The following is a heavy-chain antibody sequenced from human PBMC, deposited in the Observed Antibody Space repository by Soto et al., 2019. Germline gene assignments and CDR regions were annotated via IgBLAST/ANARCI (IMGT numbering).Heavy chain of an antibody. CDR2: IYYSGST. J-gene: IGHJ4*02. CDR3: ASYSMGVVSPFSFDY. CDR1: GGSVISGSYF. D-gene: IGHD3-3*01. Sequence: SETLSLTCTVSGGSVISGSYFCSWIRQPPGKGLEWIGYIYYSGSTHYNPSLKSRVIISVDTSKNQFSLKLTSVTAADTAVYYCASYSMGVVSPFSFDYWGQGTLVTVSS. V-gene: IGHV4-61*01.